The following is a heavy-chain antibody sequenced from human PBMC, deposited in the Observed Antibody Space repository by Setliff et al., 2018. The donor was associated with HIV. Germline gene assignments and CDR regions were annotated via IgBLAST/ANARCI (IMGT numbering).Heavy chain of an antibody. CDR2: INPNSGDN. D-gene: IGHD3-22*01. V-gene: IGHV1-2*02. CDR3: GREVVIAAIGSLDL. J-gene: IGHJ4*02. CDR1: GYIFSDYY. Sequence: ASVKVSCKAYGYIFSDYYIHWVRQAPGQGLEWMGWINPNSGDNKYSERFQGRVTMTRDTSMGAIFMELRSLTSADTAVYYCGREVVIAAIGSLDLWGQGTLVTVSS.